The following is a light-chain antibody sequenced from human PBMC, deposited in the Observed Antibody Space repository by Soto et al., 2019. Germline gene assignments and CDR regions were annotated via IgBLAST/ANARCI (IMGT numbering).Light chain of an antibody. CDR1: KLGDKY. V-gene: IGLV3-1*01. CDR3: QAWDSSTGV. J-gene: IGLJ2*01. Sequence: SYELTQPPSVSVSPGQTASMTGSGDKLGDKYACWYQQKPGQSPVLVIYQDSKRPSGIPERFSGSNSGNTATLTISGTQAMDEADYYCQAWDSSTGVFGGGTKLTVL. CDR2: QDS.